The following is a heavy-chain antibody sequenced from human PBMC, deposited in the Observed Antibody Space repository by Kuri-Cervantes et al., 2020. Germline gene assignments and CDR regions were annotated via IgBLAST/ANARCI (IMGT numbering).Heavy chain of an antibody. CDR3: ARLSYYSSGSYWGPLDV. CDR2: MNPNSGNT. Sequence: ASVKVSCKASGYTFTSYDINWVRQATGQGLEWMGWMNPNSGNTGYAQKFQGRVTMTRNTSISTAYMELSSLRSEDTAVYYCARLSYYSSGSYWGPLDVWGQGTTVTVSS. J-gene: IGHJ6*02. V-gene: IGHV1-8*01. CDR1: GYTFTSYD. D-gene: IGHD3-10*01.